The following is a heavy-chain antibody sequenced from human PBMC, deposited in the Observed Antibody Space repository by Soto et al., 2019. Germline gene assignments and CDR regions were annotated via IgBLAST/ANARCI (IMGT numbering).Heavy chain of an antibody. Sequence: SETLSLTCNVSGGSISTGGYYWNWIRQHPGKGLEWIGYFYYSGSTYYNPSLKSRVTISVNTSKNQFSLKLSSVTAADTAVYYCARSPHRWFDPWGQGTLVTVSS. J-gene: IGHJ5*02. V-gene: IGHV4-31*03. CDR2: FYYSGST. CDR1: GGSISTGGYY. CDR3: ARSPHRWFDP.